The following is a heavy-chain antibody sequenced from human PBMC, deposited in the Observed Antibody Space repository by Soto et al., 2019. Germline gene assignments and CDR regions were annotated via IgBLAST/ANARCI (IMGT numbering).Heavy chain of an antibody. D-gene: IGHD6-19*01. V-gene: IGHV3-21*01. Sequence: GGSLRLSCAASGFTFSSYSMNWVRQAPGKGLEWVSSISSSSSYIYYADSVKGRFTISRDNAKNSLYLQMNSLRAEDTAVYYCAFTGYSSGWYPDYWGQGTLVTVSS. J-gene: IGHJ4*02. CDR2: ISSSSSYI. CDR1: GFTFSSYS. CDR3: AFTGYSSGWYPDY.